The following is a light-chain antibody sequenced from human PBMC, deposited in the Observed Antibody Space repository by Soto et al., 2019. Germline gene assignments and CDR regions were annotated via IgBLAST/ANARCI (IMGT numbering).Light chain of an antibody. Sequence: DIQMTQSPSTLSASVGDRVTITCRASQSISSWLAWYQQRPGKAPKLLIYKASNLESGVPSRFSGSGSGTDLTITISSLHPDYFATYYCQQYYTYPWTFGPGTKVEIK. CDR3: QQYYTYPWT. CDR1: QSISSW. V-gene: IGKV1-5*03. J-gene: IGKJ1*01. CDR2: KAS.